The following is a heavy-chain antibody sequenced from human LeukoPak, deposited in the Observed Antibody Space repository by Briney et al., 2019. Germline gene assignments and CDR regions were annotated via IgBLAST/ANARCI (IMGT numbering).Heavy chain of an antibody. CDR2: INLSGSN. D-gene: IGHD6-6*01. Sequence: MASETLSLTCTVYGGSFSGYYWSWIRHPPGKGLEWSGDINLSGSNNFNPALKSRVTISVDTSTNQFSLKLSSVTAADTAVYYCARETWQLVLDYWGQGTLVTVSS. V-gene: IGHV4-34*01. J-gene: IGHJ4*02. CDR1: GGSFSGYY. CDR3: ARETWQLVLDY.